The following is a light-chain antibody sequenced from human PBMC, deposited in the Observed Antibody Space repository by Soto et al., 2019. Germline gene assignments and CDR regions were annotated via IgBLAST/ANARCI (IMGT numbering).Light chain of an antibody. CDR1: SSDVAGYNY. CDR2: DVS. Sequence: QSALTQPASVSGSPGQSITISCTGTSSDVAGYNYVSWYQQHPGKAPKLIIYDVSNRPSGVSNRFSGSKSGNTASLTISGLQAEDEADYYCSSYTSSGTLEVFGTGTKVTVL. J-gene: IGLJ1*01. CDR3: SSYTSSGTLEV. V-gene: IGLV2-14*01.